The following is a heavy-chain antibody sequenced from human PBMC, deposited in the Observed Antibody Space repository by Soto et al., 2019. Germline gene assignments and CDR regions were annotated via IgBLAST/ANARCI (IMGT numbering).Heavy chain of an antibody. V-gene: IGHV3-7*01. CDR1: GFTFSSYW. Sequence: GGSLRLSCAASGFTFSSYWMSGVRQAPGKGLEWVANIKQDGSEKFYVDSVKGRFTISRDNAKNSLYLQMNSLRAEDTAVYYCARGTGAAVAADYWGQGTLVTVPQ. D-gene: IGHD6-19*01. CDR2: IKQDGSEK. J-gene: IGHJ4*02. CDR3: ARGTGAAVAADY.